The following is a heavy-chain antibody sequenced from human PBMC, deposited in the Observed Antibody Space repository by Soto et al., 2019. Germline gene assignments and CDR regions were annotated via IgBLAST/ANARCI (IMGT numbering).Heavy chain of an antibody. V-gene: IGHV3-23*01. CDR3: ARGSTDSYPGSRIFDF. J-gene: IGHJ4*02. D-gene: IGHD3-10*01. CDR1: GLTFGSRA. CDR2: ITDTGGDA. Sequence: GGSLRLSCVASGLTFGSRAMSWVRQAPGGGLQWVPTITDTGGDAKYADSVRGRFVISRDNSKKTLYLQMTSLTAEDSAMYFCARGSTDSYPGSRIFDFWGRGTLVTVSS.